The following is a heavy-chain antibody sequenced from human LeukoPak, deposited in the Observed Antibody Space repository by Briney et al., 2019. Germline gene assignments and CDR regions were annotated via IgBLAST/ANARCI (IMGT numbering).Heavy chain of an antibody. CDR2: IIPIFGTA. CDR3: AHQQLGSSEFDY. CDR1: GGTFSSYA. D-gene: IGHD6-13*01. V-gene: IGHV1-69*13. Sequence: SVKVSFKASGGTFSSYAISWVRQAPGQGLEWMGGIIPIFGTANYAQKFQGRVTITADESTSTAYMGLSSLRSEDTAVYYCAHQQLGSSEFDYWGQGTLVTVSS. J-gene: IGHJ4*02.